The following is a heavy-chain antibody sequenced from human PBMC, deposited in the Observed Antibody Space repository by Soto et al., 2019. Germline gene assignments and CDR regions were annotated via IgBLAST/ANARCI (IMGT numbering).Heavy chain of an antibody. CDR3: ARAWGFSGTHNWVGP. D-gene: IGHD3-10*01. CDR2: SYYCGST. J-gene: IGHJ5*02. Sequence: SVRLRLTCFLCLGSIRRYYWRWILEASGTGLEWIGYSYYCGSTNLNTSLKSRVTISVDTSKSQFSLKLSSVTAADTAWYYGARAWGFSGTHNWVGPWRERTLRTVS. CDR1: LGSIRRYY. V-gene: IGHV4-59*01.